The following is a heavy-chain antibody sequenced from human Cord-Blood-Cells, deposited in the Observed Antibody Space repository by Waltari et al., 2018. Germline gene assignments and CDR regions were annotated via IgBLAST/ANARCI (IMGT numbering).Heavy chain of an antibody. CDR1: RSTFPDYS. CDR3: AILSGTNFDY. J-gene: IGHJ4*02. Sequence: EVQLVQSGAEVKKPGATVKIACKGSRSTFPDYSIQWVQQAPGKGLEWMGLVDPEDGETIYAEKFQGRVTITADTSTDTAYMELSSLRSEDTAVYYCAILSGTNFDYWGQGTLVTVSS. CDR2: VDPEDGET. V-gene: IGHV1-69-2*01. D-gene: IGHD1-26*01.